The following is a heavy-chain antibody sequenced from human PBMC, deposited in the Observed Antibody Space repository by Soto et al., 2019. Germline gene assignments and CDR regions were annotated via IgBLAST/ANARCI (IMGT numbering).Heavy chain of an antibody. CDR3: ARDRATFDS. D-gene: IGHD1-26*01. CDR1: GFTFTSYA. CDR2: ISGSGSNT. Sequence: GGSLRLSWAASGFTFTSYAMSWVRLTPGKGLEWVSAISGSGSNTFYADSVRGRFTISRDNSKNTVFLQMNNMRAEDTAVYFCARDRATFDSWGQGTRVNVS. J-gene: IGHJ4*02. V-gene: IGHV3-23*01.